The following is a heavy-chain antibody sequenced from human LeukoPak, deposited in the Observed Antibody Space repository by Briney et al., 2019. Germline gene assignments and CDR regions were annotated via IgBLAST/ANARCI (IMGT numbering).Heavy chain of an antibody. V-gene: IGHV3-23*01. CDR1: GFTFSSYA. CDR2: ISGSGGST. CDR3: AKDLGSTGEFDY. D-gene: IGHD7-27*01. Sequence: GGSLRLSCAASGFTFSSYAMSWVRQAPGKGLEWVSAISGSGGSTYYADPVKGRFTISRDNSKNTLYLQMNSLRAEDTAVYYCAKDLGSTGEFDYWGQGTLVTVSS. J-gene: IGHJ4*02.